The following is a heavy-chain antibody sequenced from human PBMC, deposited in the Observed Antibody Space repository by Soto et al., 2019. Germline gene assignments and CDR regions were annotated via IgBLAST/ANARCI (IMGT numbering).Heavy chain of an antibody. CDR1: GYSFTSYW. V-gene: IGHV5-51*01. D-gene: IGHD2-8*01. Sequence: PGESLKISCKGSGYSFTSYWIAWVRQMPGKGLEWVGIIDPGDSDTRYSPSFQGQVTISVDKSISTAYLQWSSLEASDTAMYFCARLNGVAFHYWGQGTLVTVSS. J-gene: IGHJ4*02. CDR2: IDPGDSDT. CDR3: ARLNGVAFHY.